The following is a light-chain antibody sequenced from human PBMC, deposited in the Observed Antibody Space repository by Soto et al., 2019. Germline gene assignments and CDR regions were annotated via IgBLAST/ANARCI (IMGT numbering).Light chain of an antibody. J-gene: IGKJ4*01. CDR1: QSVSSY. V-gene: IGKV3-11*01. CDR3: QQRSNWPRT. CDR2: DAS. Sequence: EIVLTQSPATLSLSPGERATLSCRASQSVSSYLAWYQQKPGQAPRLLIYDASNSATGIPARFSGSGSGTDFTLTSSSLEPEDFAVYYCQQRSNWPRTFGGGTKVEIK.